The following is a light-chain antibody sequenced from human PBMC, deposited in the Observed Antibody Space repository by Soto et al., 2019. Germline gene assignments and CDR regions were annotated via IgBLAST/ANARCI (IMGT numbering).Light chain of an antibody. CDR1: QSVSSSF. CDR3: QQYGSSPRT. Sequence: EIVLTQSPGTLSLSPGERATLSCRASQSVSSSFLAWYQHKPGQAPRLLIYGASTRATGIPDRFSGSGSGTDFILTISRLEPEDFAVYYCQQYGSSPRTFGHGTRVEIK. CDR2: GAS. J-gene: IGKJ1*01. V-gene: IGKV3-20*01.